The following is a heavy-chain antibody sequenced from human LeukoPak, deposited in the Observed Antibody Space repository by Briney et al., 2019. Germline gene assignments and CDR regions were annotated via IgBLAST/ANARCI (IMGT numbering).Heavy chain of an antibody. CDR2: IWYDGSNK. CDR3: ARASIAPTLYYFDY. D-gene: IGHD6-6*01. Sequence: PGRSLRLSCAASGFTFSSYGMHWVRQAPGKGLEWVAFIWYDGSNKYYADSVKGRFTISRDNSKNTLYLQMNSLRAEDTAVYYCARASIAPTLYYFDYWGQGTLVTVSS. J-gene: IGHJ4*02. CDR1: GFTFSSYG. V-gene: IGHV3-33*01.